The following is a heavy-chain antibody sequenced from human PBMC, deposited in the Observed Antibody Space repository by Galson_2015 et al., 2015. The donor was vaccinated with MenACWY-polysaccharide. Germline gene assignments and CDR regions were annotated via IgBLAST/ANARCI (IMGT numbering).Heavy chain of an antibody. V-gene: IGHV4-4*09. CDR1: GGSMSSYY. CDR2: MHTSGKD. CDR3: VAELYQVSFCWVGP. Sequence: SESLSLTCPVSGGSMSSYYWGWIRQPPGTGLEWIGFMHTSGKDNYNPSLKSRVTISVDTSTKQFSLKMNSVTAADTAVYYCVAELYQVSFCWVGPGGQGTWVTVSS. J-gene: IGHJ5*02. D-gene: IGHD2-2*01.